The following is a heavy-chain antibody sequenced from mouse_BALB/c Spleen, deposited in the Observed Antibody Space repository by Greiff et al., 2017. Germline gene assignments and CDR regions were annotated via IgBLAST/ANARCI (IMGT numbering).Heavy chain of an antibody. J-gene: IGHJ4*01. CDR1: GYTFTNHH. CDR3: SRGYLYAMDY. CDR2: INPSSGYT. D-gene: IGHD5-1*01. V-gene: IGHV1S26*01. Sequence: QVQLQQSGAELVRPGASVKISCKAFGYTFTNHHINWVKQRPGQGLDWIGYINPSSGYTNYNQKFKDKATLTADKSSSTAYMQLSSLTSADSAVYYCSRGYLYAMDYWGQGTSVTVSS.